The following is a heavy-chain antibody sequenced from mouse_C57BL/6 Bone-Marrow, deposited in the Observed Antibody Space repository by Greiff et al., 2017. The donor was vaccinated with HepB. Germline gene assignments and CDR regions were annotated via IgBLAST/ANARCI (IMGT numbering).Heavy chain of an antibody. CDR1: GYTFTDYY. D-gene: IGHD1-1*01. CDR2: IGPGSGST. Sequence: QVQLQQSGAELVKPGASVKISCKASGYTFTDYYINWVKQRPGQGLEWIGKIGPGSGSTNYNEKFKSKATLTVDTSSSTAYMQLSSLTSEDSAVYYCAREEPITTVVADYWGQGTTLTVSS. V-gene: IGHV1-77*01. CDR3: AREEPITTVVADY. J-gene: IGHJ2*01.